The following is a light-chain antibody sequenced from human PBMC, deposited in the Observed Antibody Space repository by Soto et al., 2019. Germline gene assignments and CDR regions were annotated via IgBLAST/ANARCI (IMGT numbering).Light chain of an antibody. V-gene: IGKV1-5*03. J-gene: IGKJ4*01. CDR3: QQYKSYPLT. CDR2: KAS. CDR1: QSISSW. Sequence: DIQMTQSPSTLSTSVGDRVTITCRASQSISSWLAWYQQKPGKAPNLLIYKASSRNSGVPSRFSGSGSGTDFTLTISSLQLDDFATYYCQQYKSYPLTFGGGPKVEIK.